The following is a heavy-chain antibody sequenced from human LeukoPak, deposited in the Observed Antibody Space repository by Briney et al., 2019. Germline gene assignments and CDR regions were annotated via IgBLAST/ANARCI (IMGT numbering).Heavy chain of an antibody. CDR2: ISSSSSYI. D-gene: IGHD3-22*01. V-gene: IGHV3-21*01. CDR3: ARDSYYYDSSGMGYYFDY. J-gene: IGHJ4*02. CDR1: GFTFSDHY. Sequence: PGGSLRLSCAASGFTFSDHYMDWVRQAPGKGLEWVSSISSSSSYIYYADSVKGRFTISRDNAKNSLYLQMNSLRAEDTAVYYCARDSYYYDSSGMGYYFDYWGQGTLVTVSS.